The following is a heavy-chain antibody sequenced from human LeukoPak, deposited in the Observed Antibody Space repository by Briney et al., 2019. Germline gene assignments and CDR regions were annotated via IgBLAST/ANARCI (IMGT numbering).Heavy chain of an antibody. CDR1: GDSLSSSGDA. CDR3: ARRLTQYDCFDP. CDR2: TYQRSKWSS. V-gene: IGHV6-1*01. J-gene: IGHJ5*02. D-gene: IGHD2-2*01. Sequence: SQTLSLTCVISGDSLSSSGDAWNWIRQSPSGRLEWLGRTYQRSKWSSDYALSVRSRITVDPDTSKNQFSLQLYSVTPEDTAVYYCARRLTQYDCFDPWGQGILVTVSS.